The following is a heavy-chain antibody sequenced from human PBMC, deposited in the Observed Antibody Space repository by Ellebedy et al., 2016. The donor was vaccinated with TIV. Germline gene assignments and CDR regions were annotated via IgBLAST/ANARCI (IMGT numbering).Heavy chain of an antibody. CDR1: GHSLSSGYY. Sequence: MPGGSLRLSCTVSGHSLSSGYYWDWIRQSPGKGLEWIGSIYHSGTTHYNPSLKSRVTISVDTSKNQFSLKVSSVTAADTAVYYCARDPALPRGRFDTWGQGTLVTVSS. CDR3: ARDPALPRGRFDT. CDR2: IYHSGTT. V-gene: IGHV4-38-2*02. J-gene: IGHJ5*02.